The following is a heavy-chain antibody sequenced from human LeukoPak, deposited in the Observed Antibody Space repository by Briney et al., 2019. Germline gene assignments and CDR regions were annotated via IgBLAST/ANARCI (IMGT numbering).Heavy chain of an antibody. Sequence: AGGSLRLSCAASGFTFSSYAMSWVRQAPGKGLEWVSAISGSGGSTYYADSVKGRFTISRDNSKNTLYLQMNSLRAEDTAVYYCAKELGEGRPYSQTYYFDYWGQGTLVTVSS. CDR3: AKELGEGRPYSQTYYFDY. V-gene: IGHV3-23*01. CDR2: ISGSGGST. D-gene: IGHD4-11*01. CDR1: GFTFSSYA. J-gene: IGHJ4*02.